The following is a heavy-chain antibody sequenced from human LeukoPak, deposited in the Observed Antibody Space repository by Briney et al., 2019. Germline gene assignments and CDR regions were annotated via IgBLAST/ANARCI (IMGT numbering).Heavy chain of an antibody. CDR2: ITYDGGNK. CDR3: AKVRWDNSGWYYLDY. Sequence: GGSLRLSCAASGFSFKDYNMHWVRQAPGKGLEWVAVITYDGGNKYYTDSVKGRFTISRDNSKSTLYLQMNSLRAEDTAVYYCAKVRWDNSGWYYLDYWGQGTLVTVSS. D-gene: IGHD6-19*01. V-gene: IGHV3-30*18. J-gene: IGHJ4*02. CDR1: GFSFKDYN.